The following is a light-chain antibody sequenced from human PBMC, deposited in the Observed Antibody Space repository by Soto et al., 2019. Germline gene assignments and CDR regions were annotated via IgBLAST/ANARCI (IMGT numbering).Light chain of an antibody. Sequence: DIVMTPSPATLSVSPGARVTLSCRASQSISSSVAWYQQKSGQAPRLLIYGASTRATGLPARFSGSGSGTEFTLTISSLQSEDFAVYYCQQYNNWPITFGQGTRLEIK. CDR2: GAS. V-gene: IGKV3-15*01. J-gene: IGKJ5*01. CDR3: QQYNNWPIT. CDR1: QSISSS.